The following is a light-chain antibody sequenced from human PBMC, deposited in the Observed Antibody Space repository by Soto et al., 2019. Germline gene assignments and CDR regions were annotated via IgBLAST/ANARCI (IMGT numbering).Light chain of an antibody. CDR1: QSVSGNY. V-gene: IGKV3-20*01. J-gene: IGKJ5*01. CDR3: QQYDDSIT. CDR2: GAS. Sequence: EIVLTQSPDTLSLSPGESATLSCRASQSVSGNYLAWYQQNAGRAPRLLIYGASNRATGIPARFSGSGSGTDFTLTINRLEPEDFAVFYCQQYDDSITFGQGTRLEIE.